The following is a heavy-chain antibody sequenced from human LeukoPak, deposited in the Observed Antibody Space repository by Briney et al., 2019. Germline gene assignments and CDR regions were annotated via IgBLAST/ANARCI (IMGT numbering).Heavy chain of an antibody. CDR1: GYTFTGYY. Sequence: GASVKVSCKASGYTFTGYYMHWVRQAPGQGLEWMGWINPNSGGTNYAQKFQGRVTMTRDTSISTAYMELSRLRSDDTAVYYCARDRTIITGTSSWFDPWGQGTLVTVSS. J-gene: IGHJ5*02. D-gene: IGHD1-7*01. CDR2: INPNSGGT. CDR3: ARDRTIITGTSSWFDP. V-gene: IGHV1-2*02.